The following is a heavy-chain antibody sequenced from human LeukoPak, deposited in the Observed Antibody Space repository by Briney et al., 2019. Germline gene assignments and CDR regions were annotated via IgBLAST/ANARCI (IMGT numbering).Heavy chain of an antibody. D-gene: IGHD2-21*02. V-gene: IGHV3-9*01. CDR3: AKGVAVTVYWYFDL. J-gene: IGHJ2*01. CDR1: GFTFDDYA. Sequence: GRSLRLSCAASGFTFDDYAMLCVRQAPGKGLEWVSVISLDSGSIGHSDSVKGRFTVSRDNGKNSLYLQMNSLKAEDTVLDYCAKGVAVTVYWYFDLWGRGTVVTVSS. CDR2: ISLDSGSI.